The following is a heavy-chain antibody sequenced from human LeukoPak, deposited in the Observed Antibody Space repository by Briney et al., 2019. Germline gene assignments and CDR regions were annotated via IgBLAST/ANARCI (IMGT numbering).Heavy chain of an antibody. CDR2: ISSRSSYI. CDR1: GFTLSSYW. Sequence: GGSLRLSCAASGFTLSSYWMSWVRQAPGKGLEWVSSISSRSSYIYYADSVMGRFTISRDNAKNSLYLQMNSLRAEDTAVYYCARDQYLRYRSSTSCYEGEFEYWGQGTLVTVSS. J-gene: IGHJ4*02. D-gene: IGHD2-2*01. CDR3: ARDQYLRYRSSTSCYEGEFEY. V-gene: IGHV3-21*01.